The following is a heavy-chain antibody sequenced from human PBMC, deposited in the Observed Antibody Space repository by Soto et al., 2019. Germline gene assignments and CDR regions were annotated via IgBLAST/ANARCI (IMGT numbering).Heavy chain of an antibody. Sequence: GGSLRLSCAASGFTVSSNYMSWVRQAPGKWLVWVLYIIDSGGSTYYADSVKGRFTISRDNSKSTLYLQMNSLRAEDTALYYCAKGRSYYYYYGVDVWGQGTTVTVSS. CDR3: AKGRSYYYYYGVDV. CDR1: GFTVSSNY. J-gene: IGHJ6*02. CDR2: IIDSGGST. V-gene: IGHV3-23*01.